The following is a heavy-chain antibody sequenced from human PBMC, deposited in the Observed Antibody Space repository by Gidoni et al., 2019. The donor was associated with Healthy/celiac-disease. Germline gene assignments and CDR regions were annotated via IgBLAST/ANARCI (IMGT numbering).Heavy chain of an antibody. D-gene: IGHD2-2*01. CDR2: ISSSSSTI. V-gene: IGHV3-48*02. CDR3: ARDRREGPYCSSTSCYYYYGMDV. J-gene: IGHJ6*02. CDR1: GFTFSSYS. Sequence: EVQLVESGGGLVQPGGSLRLSCAASGFTFSSYSMSWVRQAQGKGLEWVSSISSSSSTIYYADSVKGRFTIARDNAKNSLYLQMNSLRDEDTAVYYCARDRREGPYCSSTSCYYYYGMDVWGQGTTVTVSS.